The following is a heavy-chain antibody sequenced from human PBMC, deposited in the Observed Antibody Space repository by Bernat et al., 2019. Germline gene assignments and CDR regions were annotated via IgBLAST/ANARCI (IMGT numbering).Heavy chain of an antibody. D-gene: IGHD3/OR15-3a*01. V-gene: IGHV3-7*03. Sequence: EVQLVESGGGLVQPGGSLGLSCAASGFTFSSYCMTWVRQAPGKGLGWVANIKKDGSEKYYVDSVKGRFTISRDNAKNSLYLQMNSLRAEDTAVYYCARSRFWTTGAYWYFDLWGRGTLVTVSS. CDR1: GFTFSSYC. CDR2: IKKDGSEK. J-gene: IGHJ2*01. CDR3: ARSRFWTTGAYWYFDL.